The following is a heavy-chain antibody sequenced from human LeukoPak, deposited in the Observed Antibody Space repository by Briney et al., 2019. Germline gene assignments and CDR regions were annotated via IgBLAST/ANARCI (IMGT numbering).Heavy chain of an antibody. CDR2: IYYSGSA. Sequence: PSETLSLTCTVSGASISSYYWSWIRQPPGTGLEWIGYIYYSGSANYNPSLKSRVTISVDTSKDQFSLKLSSVTAADTAVYYCASLLWFGELYFDYWGQGTLVTVSS. D-gene: IGHD3-10*01. CDR1: GASISSYY. CDR3: ASLLWFGELYFDY. J-gene: IGHJ4*02. V-gene: IGHV4-59*08.